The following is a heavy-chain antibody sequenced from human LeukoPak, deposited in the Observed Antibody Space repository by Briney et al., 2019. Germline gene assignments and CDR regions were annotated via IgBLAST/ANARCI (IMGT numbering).Heavy chain of an antibody. CDR2: ISYDGSNK. V-gene: IGHV3-30*18. D-gene: IGHD3-22*01. CDR3: AKDDRFGTMIVVPFGY. CDR1: GFTFSSYG. Sequence: GGSPRLSCAASGFTFSSYGMHWVRQAPGKGLEWVAVISYDGSNKYYADSVKGRFTISRDNSKNTLYLQMNSLRAEDTAVYYCAKDDRFGTMIVVPFGYWGQGTLVTVSS. J-gene: IGHJ4*02.